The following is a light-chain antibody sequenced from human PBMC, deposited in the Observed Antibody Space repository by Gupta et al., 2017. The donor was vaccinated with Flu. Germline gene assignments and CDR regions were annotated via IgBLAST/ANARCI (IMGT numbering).Light chain of an antibody. CDR2: DTS. J-gene: IGKJ2*01. Sequence: DIQMIQSPSSLSASIGDRVTITCQASQDIKYYLNWYQQKPGKAPKLLIYDTSNLETGVPSRFSGSGSGTDFTFTISSLQPEDAATYFCQQDDIPPYNFGQGTKLEI. V-gene: IGKV1-33*01. CDR1: QDIKYY. CDR3: QQDDIPPYN.